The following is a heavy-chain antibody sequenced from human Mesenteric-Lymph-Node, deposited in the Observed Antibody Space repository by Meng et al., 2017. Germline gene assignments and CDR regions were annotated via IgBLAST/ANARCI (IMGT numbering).Heavy chain of an antibody. CDR3: ARAFSRKASSSGWPDDY. J-gene: IGHJ4*02. CDR1: GYTFTSYG. CDR2: ISAYNGNT. Sequence: ASVKVSCKASGYTFTSYGISWVRQAPGQGLEWMGWISAYNGNTNYAQKLQGRVTMTTDTSTSTAYMELRSLRSDDTAVYYCARAFSRKASSSGWPDDYWGQGTLVTVSS. D-gene: IGHD6-19*01. V-gene: IGHV1-18*01.